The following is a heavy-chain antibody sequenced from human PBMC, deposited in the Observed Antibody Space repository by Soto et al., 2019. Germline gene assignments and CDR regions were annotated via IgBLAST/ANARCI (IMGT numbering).Heavy chain of an antibody. J-gene: IGHJ4*02. CDR2: ISGSGGST. Sequence: GGSLRLSCASSVFTFISYAMSWVRQAPGKGLEWVSAISGSGGSTYYADSVKGRFTISRDNSKNTLYLQMNSLRAEDTAVYYCAKDTQRGYSYGYFDYWGQGTLVTVSS. CDR1: VFTFISYA. D-gene: IGHD5-18*01. V-gene: IGHV3-23*01. CDR3: AKDTQRGYSYGYFDY.